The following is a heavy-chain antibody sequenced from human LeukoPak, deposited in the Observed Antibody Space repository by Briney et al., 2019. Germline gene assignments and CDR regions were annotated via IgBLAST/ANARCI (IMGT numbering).Heavy chain of an antibody. CDR2: IYYSGST. V-gene: IGHV4-59*08. J-gene: IGHJ3*02. D-gene: IGHD3-10*01. CDR1: GGSISSYY. CDR3: ARVSYYGSRTSHGDFDI. Sequence: PSETLSLTCTVSGGSISSYYWSWIRQPPGKGLEWIGYIYYSGSTYYNPSLKSRVTISVDTSKNQFSLKLSSVTAADTAVYYCARVSYYGSRTSHGDFDIWGQGTMVTVSS.